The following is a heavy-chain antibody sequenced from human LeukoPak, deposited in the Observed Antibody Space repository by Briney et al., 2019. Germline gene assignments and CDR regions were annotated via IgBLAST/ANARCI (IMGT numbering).Heavy chain of an antibody. J-gene: IGHJ4*02. CDR1: GGSISSYY. V-gene: IGHV4-4*07. Sequence: SETLSLTCSVSGGSISSYYWSWIRQPARKGLEWIGRSYTSGSTNYNPSLKSRVTMSVDTSKNQFSLKPSSVTAADTAVYYCARDQVGGFGEFGLFDYWGQGTLVTVSS. CDR2: SYTSGST. CDR3: ARDQVGGFGEFGLFDY. D-gene: IGHD3-10*01.